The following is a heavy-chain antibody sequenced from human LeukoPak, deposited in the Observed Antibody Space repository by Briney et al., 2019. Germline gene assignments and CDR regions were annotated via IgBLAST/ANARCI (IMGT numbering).Heavy chain of an antibody. CDR1: GGSISSSSYY. D-gene: IGHD1-26*01. CDR3: ARHPMIVGAHDAFDI. V-gene: IGHV4-39*01. CDR2: IYYSGST. J-gene: IGHJ3*02. Sequence: PSETLSLTCTVSGGSISSSSYYWGWIRQPPGKGLEWIGSIYYSGSTYYNPSLKSRVTISVDTSKNQFSLKLSSVTAADTAVYYCARHPMIVGAHDAFDIWGQGTMVTVSS.